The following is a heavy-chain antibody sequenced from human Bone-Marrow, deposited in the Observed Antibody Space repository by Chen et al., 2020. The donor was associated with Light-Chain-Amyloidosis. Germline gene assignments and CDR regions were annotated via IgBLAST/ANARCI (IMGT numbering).Heavy chain of an antibody. CDR2: ISPDGRNE. Sequence: QVHLVESGGGVVQPGRSLTLSCAASRFTFNTYAMHWVRQAPGKGLEWVAVISPDGRNENYADSVKGRFTISRDNSKCTLFLQMNSLRAEDTAVYYCAKALNYYGGLFDYWGQGALVTVSS. V-gene: IGHV3-30*04. J-gene: IGHJ4*02. CDR1: RFTFNTYA. CDR3: AKALNYYGGLFDY. D-gene: IGHD3-22*01.